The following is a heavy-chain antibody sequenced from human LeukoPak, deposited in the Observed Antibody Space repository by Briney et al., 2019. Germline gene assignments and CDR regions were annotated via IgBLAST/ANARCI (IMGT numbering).Heavy chain of an antibody. V-gene: IGHV3-21*01. D-gene: IGHD2-2*01. J-gene: IGHJ5*02. CDR3: ARADCSSSTCYLRRSWFDP. CDR2: TSTSSRYI. CDR1: GFTFGDYD. Sequence: GGSLRLSCAASGFTFGDYDMNWVRQAPGKGLEWVSSTSTSSRYIYYKDSVRGRFTISRDDAKNSLYLEMNSLRAEDTAVYYCARADCSSSTCYLRRSWFDPWGQGTLVTVSS.